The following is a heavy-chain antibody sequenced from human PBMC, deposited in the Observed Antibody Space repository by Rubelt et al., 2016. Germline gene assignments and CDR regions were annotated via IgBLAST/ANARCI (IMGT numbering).Heavy chain of an antibody. D-gene: IGHD5/OR15-5a*01. Sequence: QVQLQESGPGLVKPSQTLSLTCTVSGGSISSGGYYWSWIRKHPGKGLEWIGYIYYSASTYYNPSLKSRVTISVDTSKNQFSLKLSSVTAADTAVYYCTASTINWFDPWGQGTLVTVSS. CDR2: IYYSAST. CDR3: TASTINWFDP. CDR1: GGSISSGGYY. V-gene: IGHV4-31*03. J-gene: IGHJ5*02.